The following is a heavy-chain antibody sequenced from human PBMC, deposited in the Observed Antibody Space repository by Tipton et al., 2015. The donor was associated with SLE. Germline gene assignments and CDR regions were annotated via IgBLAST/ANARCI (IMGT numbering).Heavy chain of an antibody. CDR1: GFTFRNYA. D-gene: IGHD3-10*01. J-gene: IGHJ4*02. CDR3: ARDLIGGDFDY. Sequence: SLRLSCEASGFTFRNYAMNWVRQAPGKGLEWVSGISGAGGTTYYADSVKGRFTISRDNSKNTLYLQMNRLRAEDTAVYYCARDLIGGDFDYWGQGTLVTVSS. V-gene: IGHV3-23*01. CDR2: ISGAGGTT.